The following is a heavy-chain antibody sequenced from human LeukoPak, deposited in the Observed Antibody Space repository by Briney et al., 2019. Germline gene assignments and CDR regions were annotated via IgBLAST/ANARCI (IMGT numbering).Heavy chain of an antibody. CDR3: ARVRRYCSSTSCYNFDY. CDR2: IYYSGST. V-gene: IGHV4-30-4*01. Sequence: SETLSLTCTVSGGSISSGDYYRSWIRQPPGKGLEWIGYIYYSGSTYYNPSLKSRVTISVDTSKNQFSLKLSSVTAADTAVYYCARVRRYCSSTSCYNFDYWGQGTLVTVSS. D-gene: IGHD2-2*02. J-gene: IGHJ4*02. CDR1: GGSISSGDYY.